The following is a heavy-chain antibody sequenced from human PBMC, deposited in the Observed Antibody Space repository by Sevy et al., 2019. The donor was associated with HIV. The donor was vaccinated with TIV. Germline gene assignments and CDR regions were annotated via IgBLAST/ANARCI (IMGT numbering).Heavy chain of an antibody. J-gene: IGHJ6*02. CDR2: ISGDSGHT. V-gene: IGHV3-21*05. CDR1: GFTFSSYS. Sequence: GGSLRLSCAASGFTFSSYSMNWVRQAPGKGLEWVSYISGDSGHTNYAESVKGRFTISRDNTKNFVYLQMDGLRAEDTATYYCARDGNSGYYFNYYYYGMDVWGQGTTVTVSS. D-gene: IGHD3-22*01. CDR3: ARDGNSGYYFNYYYYGMDV.